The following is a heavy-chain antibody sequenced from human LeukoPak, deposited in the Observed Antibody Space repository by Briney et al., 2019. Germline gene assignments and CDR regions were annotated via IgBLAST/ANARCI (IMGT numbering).Heavy chain of an antibody. CDR2: IYYSGGT. Sequence: KTSETLSLTCTVSGGSISSYYWSWIRQPPGKGLEWIGYIYYSGGTNYNPSLKSRVTISVDTSKNQFSLKLSSVTAADTAVYYCASAKQIDAFDIWGQGTMVTVSS. CDR1: GGSISSYY. J-gene: IGHJ3*02. V-gene: IGHV4-59*01. CDR3: ASAKQIDAFDI.